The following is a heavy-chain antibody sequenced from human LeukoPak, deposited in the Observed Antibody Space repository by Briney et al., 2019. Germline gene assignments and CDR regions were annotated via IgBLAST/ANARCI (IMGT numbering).Heavy chain of an antibody. Sequence: RGSLRLSCAASGFAFDTYSMTWVCQAPGKGLEWVSSISSWSSFIYSADSVTGRFTISRDNAKNSLYLQMNSLRAEDTAVYYCARAGSTNSWFDPWGQGTLVIVSS. V-gene: IGHV3-21*01. CDR2: ISSWSSFI. D-gene: IGHD2-2*01. J-gene: IGHJ5*02. CDR3: ARAGSTNSWFDP. CDR1: GFAFDTYS.